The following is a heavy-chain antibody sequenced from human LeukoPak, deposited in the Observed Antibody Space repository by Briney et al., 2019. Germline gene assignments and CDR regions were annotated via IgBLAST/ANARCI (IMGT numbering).Heavy chain of an antibody. Sequence: ASVKVSCKASGYTFTSYAISWLRQAPGQGLEWMGWISTYSGNTNYAQKLQGRITMTIETSTSTAYMELRSLRSDDTAVYYCARWDGNYYYYYGMDVWGQGTTVTVSS. CDR1: GYTFTSYA. CDR3: ARWDGNYYYYYGMDV. V-gene: IGHV1-18*01. J-gene: IGHJ6*02. CDR2: ISTYSGNT. D-gene: IGHD1-26*01.